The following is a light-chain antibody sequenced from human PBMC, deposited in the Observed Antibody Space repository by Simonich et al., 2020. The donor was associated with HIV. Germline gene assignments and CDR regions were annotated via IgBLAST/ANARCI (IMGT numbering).Light chain of an antibody. CDR2: GNS. CDR1: SSNIGSNY. V-gene: IGLV1-47*01. CDR3: AAWDESLSGRV. J-gene: IGLJ3*02. Sequence: QSVLTQPPSASGTPGQSVHISCSGSSSNIGSNYVHWYQPLPGTAPKLLNYGNSQRPSGVPDRFSGSKSGTSAYLAISGLRSEDEADYYCAAWDESLSGRVFGGGTKLTVL.